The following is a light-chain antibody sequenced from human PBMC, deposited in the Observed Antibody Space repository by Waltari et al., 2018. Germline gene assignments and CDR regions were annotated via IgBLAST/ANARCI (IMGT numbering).Light chain of an antibody. CDR3: ATWDASLNMMI. CDR2: RKN. V-gene: IGLV1-44*01. Sequence: QSVLTQPPSASGTPGQRVTISCSGSSSNIGSVTVNWYQQLPGTAPKLFIYRKNQRPSGVPDRFSGSKSGTSASLAISGLQSEDEADYYCATWDASLNMMIFGGGTKLTVL. J-gene: IGLJ2*01. CDR1: SSNIGSVT.